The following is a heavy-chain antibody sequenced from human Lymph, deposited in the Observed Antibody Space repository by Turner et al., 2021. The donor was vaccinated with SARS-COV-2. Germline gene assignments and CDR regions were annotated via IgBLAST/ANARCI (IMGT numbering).Heavy chain of an antibody. CDR3: ARGDYYGSGTYPGKTFDY. CDR2: ISFEGNNK. CDR1: GFTFSSYA. Sequence: QVQLVESGGGVVPPGRSLRLSCAASGFTFSSYAMHWVRQAPGKGLEWVAVISFEGNNKYYTDSVKGRFTISRDNSKNTLYLQLNSLRPEDTAVYYCARGDYYGSGTYPGKTFDYWGQGTLVTVSS. V-gene: IGHV3-30-3*01. J-gene: IGHJ4*02. D-gene: IGHD3-10*01.